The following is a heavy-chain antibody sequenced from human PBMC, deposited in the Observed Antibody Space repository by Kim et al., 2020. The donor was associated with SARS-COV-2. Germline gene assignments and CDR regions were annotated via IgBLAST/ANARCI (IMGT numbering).Heavy chain of an antibody. V-gene: IGHV3-74*01. D-gene: IGHD2-8*01. J-gene: IGHJ6*02. CDR2: IDSDGSST. Sequence: GGSLRLSCVASGFTFSNYWMHWVRQAPGKGLVWVSHIDSDGSSTNYADSVKGRFTISRDNAKNTLYLQMNSLRAEDTAVYYCVSCTNGVYWGMDVWGQGTTVTVSS. CDR3: VSCTNGVYWGMDV. CDR1: GFTFSNYW.